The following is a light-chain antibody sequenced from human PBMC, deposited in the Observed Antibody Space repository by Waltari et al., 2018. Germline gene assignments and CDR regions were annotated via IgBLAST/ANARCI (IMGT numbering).Light chain of an antibody. V-gene: IGLV2-23*01. CDR3: CSYAGSSTYVL. Sequence: QSALTQPASVSGSLGQPIPISCTGANSDVATYTLVSWYQQHPGKAPKLMIYEGSKRPSGVSNRFSGSQSGNTASLTISGLQAEDDGDYYCCSYAGSSTYVLFGGGTKLTVL. CDR1: NSDVATYTL. J-gene: IGLJ2*01. CDR2: EGS.